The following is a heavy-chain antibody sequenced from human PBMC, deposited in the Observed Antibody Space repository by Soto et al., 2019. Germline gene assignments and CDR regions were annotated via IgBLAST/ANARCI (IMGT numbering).Heavy chain of an antibody. CDR3: AKPVPNYYDSSGYSYAFDI. Sequence: GGSLRLSCAASGFTFSSYAMSWVRQAPGKGLEWVSAISDSGGSTYYADSVKGRFTISRDNSKNTLYLQMNSLRAEDTAVYYCAKPVPNYYDSSGYSYAFDIWGQGSMVTVSS. J-gene: IGHJ3*02. CDR1: GFTFSSYA. CDR2: ISDSGGST. D-gene: IGHD3-22*01. V-gene: IGHV3-23*01.